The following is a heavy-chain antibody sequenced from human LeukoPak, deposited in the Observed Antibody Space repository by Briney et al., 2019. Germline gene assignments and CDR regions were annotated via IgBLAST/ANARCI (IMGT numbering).Heavy chain of an antibody. Sequence: PSETLSLTCPVSGGSISSYYWSWIRQPAGKGLEWIGRIYTSGSTNYNPSLKSRVTMSVDTSKNQFSLKLSSVTAADTAVYYCARVRRFGELVVFDYWGQGTLVTVSS. CDR1: GGSISSYY. V-gene: IGHV4-4*07. CDR2: IYTSGST. J-gene: IGHJ4*02. CDR3: ARVRRFGELVVFDY. D-gene: IGHD3-10*01.